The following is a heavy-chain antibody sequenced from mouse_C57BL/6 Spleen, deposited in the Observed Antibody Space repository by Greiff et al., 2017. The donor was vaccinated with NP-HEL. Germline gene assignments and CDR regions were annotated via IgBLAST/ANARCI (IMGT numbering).Heavy chain of an antibody. Sequence: VKLVESGPGLVQPSQSLSITCTVSGFSLTSYGVHWVRQSPGKGLEWLGVIWRGGSTDYNAAFMSRLSITKDNSKSQVFFKMNSLQADDTAIYYCAKREDGSSSYYAMDYWGQGTSVTVSS. J-gene: IGHJ4*01. D-gene: IGHD1-1*01. CDR1: GFSLTSYG. CDR2: IWRGGST. CDR3: AKREDGSSSYYAMDY. V-gene: IGHV2-5*01.